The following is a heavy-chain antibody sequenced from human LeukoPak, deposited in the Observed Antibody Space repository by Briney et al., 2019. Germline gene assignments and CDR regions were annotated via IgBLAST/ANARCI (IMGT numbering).Heavy chain of an antibody. CDR3: ARDEANYDILTGYYKERWFDP. J-gene: IGHJ5*02. CDR2: ISSSSSYI. D-gene: IGHD3-9*01. V-gene: IGHV3-21*01. Sequence: GGSLRLSCAASGFTFSSYSMNWVRQAPGKGLEWVSSISSSSSYIYYADSVKGRFTISRDNAKNSLYLQMNSLRAEDTAVYYCARDEANYDILTGYYKERWFDPWGQGTLVTVSS. CDR1: GFTFSSYS.